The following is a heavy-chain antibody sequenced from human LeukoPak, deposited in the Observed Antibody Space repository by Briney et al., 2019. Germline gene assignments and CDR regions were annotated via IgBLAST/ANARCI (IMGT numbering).Heavy chain of an antibody. V-gene: IGHV1-69*13. D-gene: IGHD5-18*01. CDR1: GYTFTSYD. CDR2: IIPIFGTA. CDR3: AREGSGYSWFDY. J-gene: IGHJ4*02. Sequence: ASVKVSCKASGYTFTSYDINWVRQATGQGLEWMGGIIPIFGTANYAQKFQGRVTITADESTSTAYMELSSLRSEDTAVYYCAREGSGYSWFDYWGQGTLVTVSS.